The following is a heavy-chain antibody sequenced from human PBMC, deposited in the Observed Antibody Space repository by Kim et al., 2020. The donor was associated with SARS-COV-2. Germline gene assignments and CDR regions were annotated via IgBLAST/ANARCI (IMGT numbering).Heavy chain of an antibody. CDR3: ARRAYSSGWWYFDY. D-gene: IGHD6-19*01. J-gene: IGHJ4*02. V-gene: IGHV3-74*01. Sequence: ADCVKGRFTISRDNAKNTLYLQMNSLRAEDTAVYYCARRAYSSGWWYFDYWGQGTLVTVSS.